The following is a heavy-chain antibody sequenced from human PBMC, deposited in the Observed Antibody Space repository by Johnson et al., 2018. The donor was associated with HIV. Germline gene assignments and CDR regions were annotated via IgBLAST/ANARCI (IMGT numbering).Heavy chain of an antibody. J-gene: IGHJ3*02. CDR1: GFTFSSYA. CDR2: ISYDGTYE. CDR3: ATSTASDAFDI. Sequence: QVQLVESGGGVVQPGRSLRLSCAASGFTFSSYAMHWVRQAPGKGLEWVAVISYDGTYEFYPGSVKGRFTISRENAKNSLHLQMNSLRAGDTAVYYCATSTASDAFDIWGQGTMVTVSS. V-gene: IGHV3-30*14. D-gene: IGHD1-1*01.